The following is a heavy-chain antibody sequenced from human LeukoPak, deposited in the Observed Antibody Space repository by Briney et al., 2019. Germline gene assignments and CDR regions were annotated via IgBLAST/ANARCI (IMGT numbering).Heavy chain of an antibody. V-gene: IGHV1-18*01. CDR2: ISGNNDNP. J-gene: IGHJ4*02. Sequence: ASVKVSCKASGYTFTSYGIGWVRQAPGQGPEWMGWISGNNDNPNYGQKFQGRLTVTTDSSTNTAYMELRNLRSDDTAVYYCARDGTSTDDYWGQGTLVTVSS. CDR3: ARDGTSTDDY. CDR1: GYTFTSYG. D-gene: IGHD2-2*01.